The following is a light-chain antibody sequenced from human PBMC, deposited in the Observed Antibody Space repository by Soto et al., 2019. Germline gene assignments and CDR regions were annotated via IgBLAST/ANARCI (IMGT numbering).Light chain of an antibody. J-gene: IGKJ4*01. CDR3: QQYGSSPRVT. V-gene: IGKV3-20*01. CDR2: GAS. Sequence: EIVLTQSPGTLSLSPGERATLSCRASQSVSSSYLAWYQQKPGQAPRLLIYGASSRATGIPDRFSGSVSGTDFTLTISRLEPEDFAVYYCQQYGSSPRVTFGGRTKVEIK. CDR1: QSVSSSY.